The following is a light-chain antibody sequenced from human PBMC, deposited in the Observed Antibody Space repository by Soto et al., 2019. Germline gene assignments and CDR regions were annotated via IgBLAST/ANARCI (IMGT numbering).Light chain of an antibody. V-gene: IGKV4-1*01. CDR3: QQYYSTPLPIT. Sequence: DIVMTQSPDSLAVSLGERATINCKSSQSVLYSSNNKNYLAWYQQKPGQPPKLLIYWASTRESGVPDRFSGSGSGTDFTLTISSLQAEDVAVYYCQQYYSTPLPITFGQGTRLEIK. CDR2: WAS. J-gene: IGKJ5*01. CDR1: QSVLYSSNNKNY.